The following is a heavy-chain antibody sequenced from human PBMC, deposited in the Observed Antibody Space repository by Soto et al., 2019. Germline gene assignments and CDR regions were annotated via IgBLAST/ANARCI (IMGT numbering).Heavy chain of an antibody. V-gene: IGHV4-34*01. Sequence: QLQQWGAGLLKPSETLSLTCAVYGGSFSGYHWSWFRQPPGKGLEWIGEINPSGSINYNPSLKSRVTISVDTSKNQFSLNLSSVTAADTAVYYCATFVGATTVTRGSPRDYWGQGTLVTVSS. D-gene: IGHD4-4*01. CDR3: ATFVGATTVTRGSPRDY. CDR2: INPSGSI. J-gene: IGHJ4*02. CDR1: GGSFSGYH.